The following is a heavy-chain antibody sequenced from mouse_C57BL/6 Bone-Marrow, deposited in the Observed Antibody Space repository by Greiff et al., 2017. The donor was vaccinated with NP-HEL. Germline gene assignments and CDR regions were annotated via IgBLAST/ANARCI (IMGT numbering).Heavy chain of an antibody. V-gene: IGHV5-12*01. CDR2: ISNGGGST. Sequence: EVKVEESGGGLVQPGGSLKLSCAASGFTFSDYYMYWVRQTPEKRLEWVAYISNGGGSTYYPDTVKGRFTISRDNAKNTLYLQMSRLKSEDTAMYYCARQGYDYDYFDYWGQGTTLTVSS. CDR1: GFTFSDYY. D-gene: IGHD2-4*01. CDR3: ARQGYDYDYFDY. J-gene: IGHJ2*01.